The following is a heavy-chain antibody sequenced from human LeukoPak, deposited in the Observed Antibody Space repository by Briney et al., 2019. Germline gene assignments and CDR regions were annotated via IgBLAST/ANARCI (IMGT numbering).Heavy chain of an antibody. V-gene: IGHV4-34*01. CDR1: GGSFSGYY. Sequence: PSETLSLTCAVYGGSFSGYYWSWIRQPPGKGLEWIGEINHSGSTNYNPSLKSRVTISVDTSKNQFSLKLSSVTAADTAVYYCAQGGDYSSSSVFDYWGQGTLVTVSP. J-gene: IGHJ4*02. D-gene: IGHD6-6*01. CDR2: INHSGST. CDR3: AQGGDYSSSSVFDY.